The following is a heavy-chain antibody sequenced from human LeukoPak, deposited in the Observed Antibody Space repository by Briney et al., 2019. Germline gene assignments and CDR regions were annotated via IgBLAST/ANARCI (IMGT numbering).Heavy chain of an antibody. CDR1: GGSVNSGGYY. D-gene: IGHD6-13*01. J-gene: IGHJ4*02. CDR2: IYHSGST. CDR3: AGSGYSSSWGFGY. V-gene: IGHV4-61*08. Sequence: SETLSLTCTISGGSVNSGGYYWSWIRQSPGKGLEWIGYIYHSGSTNYNPSLKSRVTISVDTSKNQFSLKLSSVTAADTAVYYCAGSGYSSSWGFGYWGQGTLVTVSS.